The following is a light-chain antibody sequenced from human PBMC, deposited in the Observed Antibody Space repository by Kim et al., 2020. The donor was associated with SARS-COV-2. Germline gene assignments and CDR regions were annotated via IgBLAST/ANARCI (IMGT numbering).Light chain of an antibody. Sequence: SASVEYRVTITCRARQSISSYLNWYQQKPGKAPTLLIYAASSLQSGVPSRFSGSGSGTDFTLTISSLQPEDFATYYCQQSYSTPYTFGQGTKLEI. J-gene: IGKJ2*01. CDR2: AAS. V-gene: IGKV1-39*01. CDR1: QSISSY. CDR3: QQSYSTPYT.